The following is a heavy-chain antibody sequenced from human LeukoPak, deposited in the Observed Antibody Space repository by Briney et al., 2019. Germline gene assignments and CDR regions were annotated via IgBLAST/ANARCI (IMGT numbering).Heavy chain of an antibody. V-gene: IGHV4-59*01. J-gene: IGHJ6*03. CDR3: ARGQDGYSYGRYYYYYYMDV. CDR1: ADSISSYS. CDR2: IDYTGSA. Sequence: SETLSLTCTVSADSISSYSWNWFRQPPGKGLGWIGYIDYTGSANYNPSLKSRVTMSLDTSTNQFSLTLSSVTAADTAVYYCARGQDGYSYGRYYYYYYMDVWGKGTAVTISS. D-gene: IGHD5-18*01.